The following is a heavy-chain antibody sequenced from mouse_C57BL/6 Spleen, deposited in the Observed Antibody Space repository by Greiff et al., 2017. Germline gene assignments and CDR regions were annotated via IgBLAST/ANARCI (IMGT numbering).Heavy chain of an antibody. CDR1: GYTFTSYG. J-gene: IGHJ4*01. D-gene: IGHD1-1*02. Sequence: VQLKESGPVLARPGASVKMSCKTSGYTFTSYGMHWVQQRPGQGLEWLGAIYPGNSATSYNQKFKGKAKLTAVTSASTAYMELSSLTNEDSAVYYCTRWGQGGAMDYWGQGTSVTVSS. CDR3: TRWGQGGAMDY. CDR2: IYPGNSAT. V-gene: IGHV1-5*01.